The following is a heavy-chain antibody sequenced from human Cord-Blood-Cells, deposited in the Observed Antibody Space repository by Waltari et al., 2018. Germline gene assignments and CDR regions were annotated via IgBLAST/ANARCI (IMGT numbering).Heavy chain of an antibody. CDR3: ARGQEEGYSYGSDAFDI. CDR2: MNPNSRNQ. J-gene: IGHJ3*02. D-gene: IGHD5-18*01. V-gene: IGHV1-8*03. Sequence: QVQLVQSGAEVKKPGASVKVSCKASGYTFTSYDINWVRQATGQGLEWIGWMNPNSRNQGYAQKFQGRVTITRNTSISTAYMERSSLRSEDTAVYYCARGQEEGYSYGSDAFDIWGQGTMVTVSS. CDR1: GYTFTSYD.